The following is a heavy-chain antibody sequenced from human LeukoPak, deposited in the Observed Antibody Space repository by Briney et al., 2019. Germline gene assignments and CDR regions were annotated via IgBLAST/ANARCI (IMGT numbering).Heavy chain of an antibody. CDR2: INPNSGGT. CDR3: ARVNYYDSSGYYPPHDSFDI. V-gene: IGHV1-2*02. Sequence: ASVKVSCKASGYTFTGYYMHWVRQAPGQGLEWMGWINPNSGGTNYAQKFQGRVTMTRDTSISTAYMELSRLRSDDTAVYFCARVNYYDSSGYYPPHDSFDIWGQGTMVTVSS. D-gene: IGHD3-22*01. J-gene: IGHJ3*02. CDR1: GYTFTGYY.